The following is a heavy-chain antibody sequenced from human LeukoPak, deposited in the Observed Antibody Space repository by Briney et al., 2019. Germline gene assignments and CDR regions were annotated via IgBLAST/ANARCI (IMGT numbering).Heavy chain of an antibody. CDR1: GGSFSGYY. Sequence: SETLSLTCAVYGGSFSGYYWSWIRQPPGKGLEWIGEINHSGSTNYNSSLNSRVTISVDMSKNKFSLNLSSVTAADTAVYYCARSPSMILPYYFDSWGQGTLVTVSS. V-gene: IGHV4-34*01. D-gene: IGHD3-22*01. CDR3: ARSPSMILPYYFDS. CDR2: INHSGST. J-gene: IGHJ4*02.